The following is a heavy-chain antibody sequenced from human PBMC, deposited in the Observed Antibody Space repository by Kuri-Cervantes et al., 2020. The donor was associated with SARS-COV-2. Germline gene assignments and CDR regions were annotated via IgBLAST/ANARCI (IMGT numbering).Heavy chain of an antibody. V-gene: IGHV1-2*04. J-gene: IGHJ6*02. Sequence: ASVKVSCKASGYTFSDYYMYWVRQAPGQGLEWMGWINPNSGGTNYAQKFQGWVTMNRDTSSTGYMELSRLRSDDTAVYYCARGMVRGLIQSYYYGMDVWGQGTTVTVSS. CDR2: INPNSGGT. D-gene: IGHD3-10*01. CDR3: ARGMVRGLIQSYYYGMDV. CDR1: GYTFSDYY.